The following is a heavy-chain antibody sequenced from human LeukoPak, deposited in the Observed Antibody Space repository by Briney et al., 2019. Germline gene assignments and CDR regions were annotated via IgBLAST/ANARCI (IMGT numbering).Heavy chain of an antibody. Sequence: PGGSLRLSCAASGFTFSSYSMNWVRQAPGKGLEWVSYISSSSSTIYYADSVKGRFTISRDNAKNSLYLQMNSLRAEDTAVYYCARDRNPYYDFWSGYYTRAPLDYWGQGTLVTVSS. CDR2: ISSSSSTI. CDR1: GFTFSSYS. D-gene: IGHD3-3*01. J-gene: IGHJ4*02. V-gene: IGHV3-48*01. CDR3: ARDRNPYYDFWSGYYTRAPLDY.